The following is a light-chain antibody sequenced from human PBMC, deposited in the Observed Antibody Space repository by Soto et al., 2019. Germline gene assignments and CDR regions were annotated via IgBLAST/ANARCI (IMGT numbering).Light chain of an antibody. CDR1: SGDVGGYNY. CDR2: EVS. V-gene: IGLV2-14*01. CDR3: CSYVGATTYV. J-gene: IGLJ1*01. Sequence: QSVLTQPASVSGSPGQSITISCTGTSGDVGGYNYVSWYQQHPGKAPKLMIYEVSNRPSGVSNRFSGSKSGNTASLTISGLQAEDEADYYCCSYVGATTYVFGTGTKVTVL.